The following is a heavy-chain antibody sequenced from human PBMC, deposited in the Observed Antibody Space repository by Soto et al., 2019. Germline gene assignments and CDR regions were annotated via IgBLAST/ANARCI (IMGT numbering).Heavy chain of an antibody. D-gene: IGHD3-16*01. CDR1: GFTVSSNY. V-gene: IGHV3-66*01. CDR3: ARVMTEFYYYYYMDV. J-gene: IGHJ6*03. CDR2: IYSGGST. Sequence: GGSLRLSCAASGFTVSSNYMSWVRQAPGKGLEWVSVIYSGGSTYYADSVKGRFTISRDNSKNTLYLQMNSLRAEDTAVYYCARVMTEFYYYYYMDVWGKGTTVTVSS.